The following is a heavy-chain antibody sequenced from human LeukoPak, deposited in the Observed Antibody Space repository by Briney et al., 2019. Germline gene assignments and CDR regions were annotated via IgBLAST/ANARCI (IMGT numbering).Heavy chain of an antibody. J-gene: IGHJ3*02. Sequence: GASVKVSCKASGYTFTGYYMHWVRQAPGQELEGMGWINPYSGGTNYEPKFQGRVTMTRDTSISTAYMELSRRRSDDTAVYYCARYCSGVSCYLDAFDIWGQGTMVTVSS. CDR1: GYTFTGYY. D-gene: IGHD2-15*01. V-gene: IGHV1-2*02. CDR3: ARYCSGVSCYLDAFDI. CDR2: INPYSGGT.